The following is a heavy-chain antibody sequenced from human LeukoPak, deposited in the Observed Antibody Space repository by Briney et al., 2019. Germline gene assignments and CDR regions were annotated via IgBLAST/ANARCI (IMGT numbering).Heavy chain of an antibody. CDR3: ARVKMGWQQLPYY. Sequence: ASVKVSCKASGYTFTSYDINWVRQATGQGLEWMGWMNPNSGNTGYAQKFQGRITMTRNTSTSTAYMELSSLRSEDTAVYYCARVKMGWQQLPYYWGQGTLVTVSS. CDR1: GYTFTSYD. J-gene: IGHJ4*02. CDR2: MNPNSGNT. D-gene: IGHD6-13*01. V-gene: IGHV1-8*01.